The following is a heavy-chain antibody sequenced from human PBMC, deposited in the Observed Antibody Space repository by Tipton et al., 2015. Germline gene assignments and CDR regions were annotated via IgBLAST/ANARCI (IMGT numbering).Heavy chain of an antibody. V-gene: IGHV3-11*01. CDR1: GFTFSDYY. J-gene: IGHJ6*02. Sequence: SLRLSCAASGFTFSDYYMTWIRQAPGKGLEWVSYINSSGITTNYADSVKGRFTISRDNAKNSLYLQMNSLRAEDTAVYYCARVGYYDLWSGYQLRSSGYYYGMDVWGQGTAVTVSS. CDR2: INSSGITT. D-gene: IGHD3-3*01. CDR3: ARVGYYDLWSGYQLRSSGYYYGMDV.